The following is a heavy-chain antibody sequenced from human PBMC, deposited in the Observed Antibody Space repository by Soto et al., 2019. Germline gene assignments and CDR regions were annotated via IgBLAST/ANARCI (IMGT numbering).Heavy chain of an antibody. CDR2: IIPIFGTA. CDR3: ASCTHGDSSYYYYGMDV. Sequence: GASVKVSCKASGGTFSSYAISWVRQAPGQGLEWMGGIIPIFGTANYAQKFQGRVTITADKSTSTAYMELSSLRSEDTAVYYCASCTHGDSSYYYYGMDVWGQGTTVTVSS. V-gene: IGHV1-69*06. J-gene: IGHJ6*02. CDR1: GGTFSSYA. D-gene: IGHD7-27*01.